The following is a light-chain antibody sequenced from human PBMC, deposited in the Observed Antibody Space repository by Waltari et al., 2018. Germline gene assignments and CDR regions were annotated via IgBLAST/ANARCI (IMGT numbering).Light chain of an antibody. CDR2: DVS. V-gene: IGLV2-11*01. CDR1: TSYVGGFNY. Sequence: QSALTQPRPVSGSPGQSVTISCTGTTSYVGGFNYVSWYQQHPGKAPKLMIYDVSKRPSGVPDRFSGSKSGNTASLTISGPQAEDEADYYCCSYAGSYTWVFGGGTKLTVL. CDR3: CSYAGSYTWV. J-gene: IGLJ3*02.